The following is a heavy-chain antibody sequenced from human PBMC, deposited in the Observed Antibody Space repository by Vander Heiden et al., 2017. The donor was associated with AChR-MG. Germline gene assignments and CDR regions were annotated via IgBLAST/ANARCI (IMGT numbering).Heavy chain of an antibody. CDR1: GGNFRSYA. V-gene: IGHV1-69*06. CDR3: ARLKGSELNDAFDI. CDR2: IIPIFGTA. Sequence: QVQLVQSGAEVKKPGSSVKVSCKASGGNFRSYAISWVRQAPGQGLEWMGGIIPIFGTANYAQKFQGRVTITADKSTSTAYMELSSLRSEDTAVYYCARLKGSELNDAFDIWGQGTMVTVFS. D-gene: IGHD3-10*01. J-gene: IGHJ3*02.